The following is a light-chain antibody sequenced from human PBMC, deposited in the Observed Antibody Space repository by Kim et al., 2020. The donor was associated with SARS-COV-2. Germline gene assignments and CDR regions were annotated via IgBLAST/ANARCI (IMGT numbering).Light chain of an antibody. CDR3: QHYSHSLWT. Sequence: SLGESATLSCRASQSADSTYLAGYQQKPGQAPRLLIYGASSRATGVPERFSGSGSGTDFTLTINSLETEDFAVYYCQHYSHSLWTFGQGTKVDIK. CDR2: GAS. V-gene: IGKV3-20*01. J-gene: IGKJ1*01. CDR1: QSADSTY.